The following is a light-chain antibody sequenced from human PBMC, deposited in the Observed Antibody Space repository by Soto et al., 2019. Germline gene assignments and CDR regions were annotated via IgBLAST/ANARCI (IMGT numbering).Light chain of an antibody. Sequence: EIVLTQSPGTLSLSPGERATLSCRASQSVSNNYLAWYQQKPGQAPRLLIYGASNRATGIPDRFSGSGSGTDFTLTISSLEPEDFAVYYCQQRSNWPPRTITFGQGTRLENK. CDR3: QQRSNWPPRTIT. V-gene: IGKV3D-20*02. J-gene: IGKJ5*01. CDR2: GAS. CDR1: QSVSNNY.